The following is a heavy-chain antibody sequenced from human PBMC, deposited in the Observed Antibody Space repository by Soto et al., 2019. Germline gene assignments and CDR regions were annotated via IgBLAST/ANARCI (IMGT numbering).Heavy chain of an antibody. CDR2: IGSSDNIL. D-gene: IGHD3-22*01. Sequence: QVQLVESGGGLVKPGGSLRLSCAASGFTFSDYYMSWIRQAPGKGLEWVSYIGSSDNILFYADSVKGRFTISRDNAKNSLYLQMNSLRAEDTAVYYCARDLGYYESSGYFDYWGQGTLVTVSS. CDR1: GFTFSDYY. J-gene: IGHJ4*02. CDR3: ARDLGYYESSGYFDY. V-gene: IGHV3-11*01.